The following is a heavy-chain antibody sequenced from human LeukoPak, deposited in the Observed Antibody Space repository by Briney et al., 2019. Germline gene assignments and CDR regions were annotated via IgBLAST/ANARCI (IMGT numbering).Heavy chain of an antibody. CDR1: GGSFSGYY. CDR2: INHSVST. D-gene: IGHD5-12*01. J-gene: IGHJ5*02. Sequence: SETLSLTCAVYGGSFSGYYWSWIRQPPGKGLEWIGEINHSVSTNYNPSLKSRVTISVDTSKNQFSLKLSSVTAADAAVYYCARAQWLLGGEYRFDPWGQGTLVTVSS. CDR3: ARAQWLLGGEYRFDP. V-gene: IGHV4-34*01.